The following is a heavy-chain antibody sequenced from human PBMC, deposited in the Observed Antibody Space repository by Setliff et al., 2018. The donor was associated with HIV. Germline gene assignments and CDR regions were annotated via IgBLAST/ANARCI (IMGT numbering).Heavy chain of an antibody. D-gene: IGHD2-15*01. Sequence: SETLSLTCTVSGDSISSYFWSWIRQSPGKGLEWIGFRSTTGSTNYNPSLRSRVTISVDTSKNQFSLRLSSVTAADTAVYYCARARRAGSGPKYFQHWGQGTLVTVSS. V-gene: IGHV4-4*09. CDR1: GDSISSYF. CDR3: ARARRAGSGPKYFQH. J-gene: IGHJ1*01. CDR2: RSTTGST.